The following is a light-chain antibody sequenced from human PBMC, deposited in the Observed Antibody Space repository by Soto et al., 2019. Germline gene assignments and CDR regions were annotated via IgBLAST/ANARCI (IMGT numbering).Light chain of an antibody. CDR2: GAS. CDR3: QQSYFTLGT. V-gene: IGKV3D-20*02. Sequence: EIVLTQSPATLSVSPGERATLSCRASQSVSSIYLAWFQQKPGQAPRLLIYGASNRATGIPDRFSGSGSGTDFTLTISSLEPEDFATYYCQQSYFTLGTFGQGTKVDIK. CDR1: QSVSSIY. J-gene: IGKJ1*01.